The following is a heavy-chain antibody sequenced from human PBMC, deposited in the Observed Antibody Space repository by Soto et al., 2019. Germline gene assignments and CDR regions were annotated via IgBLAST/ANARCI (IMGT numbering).Heavy chain of an antibody. Sequence: GGSLRLSCAASGFTFSSYGMHWVCQAPGKGLEWVAVISYDGSNKYYADSVKGRFTISRDNSKNTLYLQMNGLRAEDTAVYYCAKDRVAQLSFFDYWGQGTLGTVSS. CDR1: GFTFSSYG. CDR3: AKDRVAQLSFFDY. J-gene: IGHJ4*02. CDR2: ISYDGSNK. D-gene: IGHD3-3*02. V-gene: IGHV3-30*18.